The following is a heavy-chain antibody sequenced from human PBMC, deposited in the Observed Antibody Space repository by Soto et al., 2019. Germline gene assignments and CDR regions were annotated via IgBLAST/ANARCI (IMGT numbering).Heavy chain of an antibody. D-gene: IGHD2-21*02. CDR3: ARLPTAYCGGDCYLYYYYGMDV. V-gene: IGHV4-61*01. Sequence: QVQLQESGPGLVKPSETLSLTCTVSGGSVSSGSYYWSWIRQPPGKGLEWIGYIYYSGSTNYNPSLKSRVTISVDTSKNQFSLKLSSVTAADTAVYYCARLPTAYCGGDCYLYYYYGMDVWGQGTTVTVSS. J-gene: IGHJ6*02. CDR1: GGSVSSGSYY. CDR2: IYYSGST.